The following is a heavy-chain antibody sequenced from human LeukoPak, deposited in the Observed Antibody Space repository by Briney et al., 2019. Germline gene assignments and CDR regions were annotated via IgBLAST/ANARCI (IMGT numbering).Heavy chain of an antibody. CDR1: GVSIRGNY. Sequence: SEPLSLTCTVSGVSIRGNYWGWIRQPPGQGLQWLGLIYYDGSPYYNLSLKSRLTISIDTSKSQFSLQLRSVTAADTAVYYCANGGSWFGELFDAFDIWGQGTLVTVSS. CDR2: IYYDGSP. D-gene: IGHD3-10*01. CDR3: ANGGSWFGELFDAFDI. J-gene: IGHJ3*02. V-gene: IGHV4-39*07.